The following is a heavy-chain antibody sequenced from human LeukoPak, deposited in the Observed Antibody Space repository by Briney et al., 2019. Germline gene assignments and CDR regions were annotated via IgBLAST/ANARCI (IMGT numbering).Heavy chain of an antibody. V-gene: IGHV3-30*02. CDR1: GFTFNSYP. J-gene: IGHJ4*02. CDR2: IRYDGSNK. D-gene: IGHD5-18*01. Sequence: GGSLRLSCAASGFTFNSYPMHWVRQAPGKGLEWVAYIRYDGSNKNYADSVKGRFTISRDNSRDTLYLHMNSLRAEDTAVYYCARPGYSYGYPREYVYWGQGTLVTVSS. CDR3: ARPGYSYGYPREYVY.